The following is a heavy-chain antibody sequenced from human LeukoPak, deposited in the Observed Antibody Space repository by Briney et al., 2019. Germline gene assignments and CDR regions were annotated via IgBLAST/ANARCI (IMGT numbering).Heavy chain of an antibody. CDR1: GGTFSSYA. J-gene: IGHJ4*02. Sequence: ASVKVSCKAAGGTFSSYAISWVRQAPGQGLEWMGWISGYNGNTNYAQKFLGRVSMTADTSTSTAYMELRSLTSDDTAVYYCARSGRGTYYYFDLWGQGTLVTVSS. CDR3: ARSGRGTYYYFDL. V-gene: IGHV1-18*01. CDR2: ISGYNGNT. D-gene: IGHD5-12*01.